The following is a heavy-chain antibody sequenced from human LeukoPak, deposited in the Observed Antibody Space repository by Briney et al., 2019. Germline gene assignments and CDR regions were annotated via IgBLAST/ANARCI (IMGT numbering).Heavy chain of an antibody. V-gene: IGHV4-59*01. Sequence: PSETLSLTCTVSGDSISTYYWSWIRQPPGKGLEWIGYIYYSGNANYNPSLKSRVTISVDTSKNQFSLKLTSVTAADTAFYYCARGYYGSGTSNGFDIWGQGTMVTVSS. D-gene: IGHD3-10*01. J-gene: IGHJ3*02. CDR3: ARGYYGSGTSNGFDI. CDR1: GDSISTYY. CDR2: IYYSGNA.